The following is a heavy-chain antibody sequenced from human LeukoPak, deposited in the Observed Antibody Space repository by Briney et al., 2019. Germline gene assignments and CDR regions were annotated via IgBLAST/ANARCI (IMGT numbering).Heavy chain of an antibody. CDR1: GFTFSSYW. J-gene: IGHJ4*02. Sequence: GGSLSLSCAASGFTFSSYWMHWVRQAPGKGLVWVSRINTDGSSTSYADSVKGRFTISRDNAKNTLYLQMNSLRAEDTAVHYCARDGLWFGELSRVVYWCQGTLVTVSS. V-gene: IGHV3-74*01. CDR3: ARDGLWFGELSRVVY. D-gene: IGHD3-10*01. CDR2: INTDGSST.